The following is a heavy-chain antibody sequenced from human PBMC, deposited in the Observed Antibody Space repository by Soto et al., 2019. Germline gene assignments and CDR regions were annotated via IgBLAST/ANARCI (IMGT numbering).Heavy chain of an antibody. CDR1: GFTFSTYA. D-gene: IGHD3-10*01. V-gene: IGHV3-30-3*01. Sequence: QVRLVESGGGAVQPGDSLRLSCDASGFTFSTYALHWVRQAPGKGLEWVAFISYTGANQFYADSVKGRFTVSRDNSKNIASLQITSLKPEDSAVYYCAIVAFLESRGAYYDHWGQGTLVTVSS. CDR3: AIVAFLESRGAYYDH. CDR2: ISYTGANQ. J-gene: IGHJ4*02.